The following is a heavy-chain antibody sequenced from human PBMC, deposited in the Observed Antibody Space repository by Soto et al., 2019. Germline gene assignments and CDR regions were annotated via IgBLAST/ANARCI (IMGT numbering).Heavy chain of an antibody. V-gene: IGHV3-33*01. Sequence: QVQLVESGGGVVQPGRSLRLSCAASGFTFSSYGMHWVRQAPGKGLEWVAVIWYDGSNKYYADSVKGRFTISRDNSKNTLYLQMNSLRAEDTAVYYWARDLQEMATITLGYWGQGTLVTVSS. D-gene: IGHD5-12*01. J-gene: IGHJ4*02. CDR3: ARDLQEMATITLGY. CDR1: GFTFSSYG. CDR2: IWYDGSNK.